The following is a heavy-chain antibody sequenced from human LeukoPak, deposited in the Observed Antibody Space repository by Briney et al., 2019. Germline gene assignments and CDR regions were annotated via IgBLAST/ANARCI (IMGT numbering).Heavy chain of an antibody. Sequence: PGGSLRLSCAASGFTFDDYAMHWVRQAPGKGLEWASLISGDGGSTYYADSVKGRFTISRDNSKNSLYLQMNSLRTEDTALYYCAKDTAPYDFWSGYTIYYFDYWGQGTLVTVSS. CDR3: AKDTAPYDFWSGYTIYYFDY. J-gene: IGHJ4*02. V-gene: IGHV3-43*02. D-gene: IGHD3-3*01. CDR1: GFTFDDYA. CDR2: ISGDGGST.